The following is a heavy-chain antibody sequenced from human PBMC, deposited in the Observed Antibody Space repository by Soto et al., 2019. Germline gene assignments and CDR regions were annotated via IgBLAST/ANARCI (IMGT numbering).Heavy chain of an antibody. V-gene: IGHV3-33*01. CDR2: TWYDGSNK. D-gene: IGHD1-26*01. J-gene: IGHJ6*02. CDR3: AGELATNYYYYGMDV. CDR1: GFTFSSYG. Sequence: GGSLRLSCAASGFTFSSYGMHWVRQAPGKGLEWVAVTWYDGSNKYYADSVKGRFTTSRDNSKNTLYLQMNSLRAEDTAVYYCAGELATNYYYYGMDVWGQGTTVTVSS.